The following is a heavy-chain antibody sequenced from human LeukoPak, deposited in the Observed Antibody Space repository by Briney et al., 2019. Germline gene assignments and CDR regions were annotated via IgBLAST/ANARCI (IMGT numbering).Heavy chain of an antibody. V-gene: IGHV1-46*01. J-gene: IGHJ4*02. CDR1: GYTFTGYY. CDR2: INPSGGST. Sequence: ASVKVSCKASGYTFTGYYMHWVRQAPGQGLEWMGIINPSGGSTSYAQKFQGRVTMTEDTSTDTAYMELSSLRSEDTAVYYCATVGYNYYFDYWGQGTLVTVSS. D-gene: IGHD1-1*01. CDR3: ATVGYNYYFDY.